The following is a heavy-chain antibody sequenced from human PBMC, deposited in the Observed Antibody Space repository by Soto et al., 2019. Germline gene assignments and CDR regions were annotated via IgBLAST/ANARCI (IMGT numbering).Heavy chain of an antibody. CDR1: GFIFSNYA. CDR2: ISPDGGNQ. D-gene: IGHD6-6*01. Sequence: GGSLRLSCVASGFIFSNYAMHWARQAPGKGLVWVALISPDGGNQYYSESAKGRFTIPRDNSKHTLYLQMNDLRPDDTALYYRARVASGIAPRLFHRWGHGTLVTVSS. V-gene: IGHV3-30-3*01. CDR3: ARVASGIAPRLFHR. J-gene: IGHJ4*01.